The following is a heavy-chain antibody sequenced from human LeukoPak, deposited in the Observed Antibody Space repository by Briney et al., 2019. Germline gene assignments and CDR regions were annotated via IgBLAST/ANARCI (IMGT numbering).Heavy chain of an antibody. J-gene: IGHJ4*02. V-gene: IGHV3-23*01. CDR3: AKSPVLLWFGEPLLSFDY. D-gene: IGHD3-10*01. Sequence: GGSLRLSCAASGFTFSSYAMSWVRQAPGKGLAWVSAISGSGGSTYYADSVKGRFTISRDNSKNTLYLQMNSLRAEDTAVYYCAKSPVLLWFGEPLLSFDYWGQGTLVTVSS. CDR2: ISGSGGST. CDR1: GFTFSSYA.